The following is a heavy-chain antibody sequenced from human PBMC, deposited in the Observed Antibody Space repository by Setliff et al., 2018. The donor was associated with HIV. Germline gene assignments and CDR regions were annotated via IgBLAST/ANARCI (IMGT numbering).Heavy chain of an antibody. Sequence: PSETLSLTCNVSGGSISTYYWSWIRQPPGKGLEWLGNVSYSGSTNFNPSLESRLAMSVDMSKNHFSLKLRSVTAADTAVYYCARHGHFYDSSSSDAFDIWGHGTMVT. CDR2: VSYSGST. J-gene: IGHJ3*02. CDR3: ARHGHFYDSSSSDAFDI. V-gene: IGHV4-59*08. CDR1: GGSISTYY. D-gene: IGHD3-22*01.